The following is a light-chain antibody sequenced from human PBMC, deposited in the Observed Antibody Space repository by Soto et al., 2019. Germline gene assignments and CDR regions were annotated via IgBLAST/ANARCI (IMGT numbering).Light chain of an antibody. CDR1: SSDVGSYNY. Sequence: QSALTQPPSASGSPGQSVTISCTRSSSDVGSYNYVSWYQQHPGRATKLVMYEVRKRPSGVPDRFSGSRSGNTGSLTVSGLQGEDEADCYCSSYTGTNNFGVFGPGTKLTVL. J-gene: IGLJ1*01. CDR2: EVR. V-gene: IGLV2-8*01. CDR3: SSYTGTNNFGV.